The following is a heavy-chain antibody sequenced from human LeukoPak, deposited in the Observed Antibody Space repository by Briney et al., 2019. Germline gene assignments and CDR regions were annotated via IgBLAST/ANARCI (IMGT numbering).Heavy chain of an antibody. CDR1: GFTFSTYW. Sequence: PGGSLRLSCAASGFTFSTYWMTWVRQAPGKGLEWVANINHDGSEKYYVDSVKGRFTISRDNAKNSLYLQMNSLRAEDTAVYYCARGGRGGWRQFWFDPWGQGTLVTVSS. J-gene: IGHJ5*02. CDR3: ARGGRGGWRQFWFDP. D-gene: IGHD5-24*01. CDR2: INHDGSEK. V-gene: IGHV3-7*01.